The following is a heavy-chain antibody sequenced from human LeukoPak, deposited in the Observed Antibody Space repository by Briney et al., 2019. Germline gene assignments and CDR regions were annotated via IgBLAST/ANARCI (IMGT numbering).Heavy chain of an antibody. CDR3: ARGPNNWNYVAFDY. D-gene: IGHD1-7*01. V-gene: IGHV4-34*01. CDR1: GGSFSGYY. Sequence: SETLSLTCAVYGGSFSGYYWSRIRQPPGKGLEWIGEINHSGSTNYNPSLKRRVTISVDTSKNQFSLKLSSVTAADTAVYYCARGPNNWNYVAFDYGGQGTLVTVSS. J-gene: IGHJ4*02. CDR2: INHSGST.